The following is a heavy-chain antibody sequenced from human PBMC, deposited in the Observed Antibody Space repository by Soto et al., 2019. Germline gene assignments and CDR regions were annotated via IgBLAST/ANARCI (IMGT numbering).Heavy chain of an antibody. Sequence: PGGSLRLSCAASGFTFSSYSMNWVRQAPGKGLEWVSSISSSSSYIYYADSVKGRFTISRDNAKNSLYLQMNSLRAEDTAVYYCATNGYDYGSKDGGMDVWGQGTTVTVSS. CDR1: GFTFSSYS. D-gene: IGHD4-17*01. CDR3: ATNGYDYGSKDGGMDV. V-gene: IGHV3-21*01. CDR2: ISSSSSYI. J-gene: IGHJ6*02.